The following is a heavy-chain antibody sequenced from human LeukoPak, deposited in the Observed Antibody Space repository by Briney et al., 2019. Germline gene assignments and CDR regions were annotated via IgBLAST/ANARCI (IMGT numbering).Heavy chain of an antibody. Sequence: GASVKVSCKASGYTFTGYYMHWVRQAPGQGLEWMGWINPNSGGTNYAQKFQGRVTMTRDTSISTAYMELSGLRSDDTAVFYCARFRHIAVAGTPHFDYWGQGSLVTVSS. J-gene: IGHJ4*02. CDR3: ARFRHIAVAGTPHFDY. CDR1: GYTFTGYY. V-gene: IGHV1-2*02. D-gene: IGHD6-19*01. CDR2: INPNSGGT.